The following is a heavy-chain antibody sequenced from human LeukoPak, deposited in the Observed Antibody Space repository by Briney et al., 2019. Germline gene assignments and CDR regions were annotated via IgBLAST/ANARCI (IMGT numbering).Heavy chain of an antibody. V-gene: IGHV4-39*01. D-gene: IGHD3-10*01. CDR2: IYYSGST. CDR1: GGSISSSSYY. J-gene: IGHJ6*03. CDR3: ARLATMVRGVIIYYYYYMDV. Sequence: PSETLSLTCTVSGGSISSSSYYWGWIRQPPGKGLEWIGSIYYSGSTYYNPSLKSRVTISVDTSKNQFSLKLSSVTAADTAVYYCARLATMVRGVIIYYYYYMDVWGKGTTVTVSS.